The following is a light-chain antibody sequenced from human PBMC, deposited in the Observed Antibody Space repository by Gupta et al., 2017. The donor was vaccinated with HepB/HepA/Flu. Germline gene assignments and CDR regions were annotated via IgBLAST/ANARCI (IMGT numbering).Light chain of an antibody. Sequence: DIVMTQSPDSLAVSLGERATINCKSSQSVLYSSNNKNYLGWYQQKPGRPPKLLIDWASTREFGVPDRFSGSGSGRDFTLTISSLQAEDGALYYCQQHYSFPITFGGGTKVEIK. CDR2: WAS. V-gene: IGKV4-1*01. CDR1: QSVLYSSNNKNY. CDR3: QQHYSFPIT. J-gene: IGKJ4*01.